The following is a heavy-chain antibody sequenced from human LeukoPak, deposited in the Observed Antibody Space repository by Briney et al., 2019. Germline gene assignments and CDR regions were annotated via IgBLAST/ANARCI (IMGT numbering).Heavy chain of an antibody. CDR1: GFPFDDYG. CDR2: INWNGGRT. Sequence: PGGSLRLSCAASGFPFDDYGMSWVRQAPGKGLEWVSGINWNGGRTGYADSVKGRFTISRDNAKNSLYLLMNSLRAEDTALYYCARGAAGQRGFDYWGQGTLVTVSS. J-gene: IGHJ4*02. CDR3: ARGAAGQRGFDY. D-gene: IGHD4/OR15-4a*01. V-gene: IGHV3-20*04.